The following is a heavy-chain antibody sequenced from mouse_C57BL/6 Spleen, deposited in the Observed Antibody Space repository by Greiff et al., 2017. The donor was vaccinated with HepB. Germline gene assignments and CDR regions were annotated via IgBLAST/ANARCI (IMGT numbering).Heavy chain of an antibody. CDR3: ARSDYDGAWFAY. D-gene: IGHD2-4*01. CDR2: IYPRSGNT. V-gene: IGHV1-81*01. J-gene: IGHJ3*01. CDR1: GYTFTSYG. Sequence: QVQLQQSGAELARPGASVKLSCKASGYTFTSYGISWVKQRTGQGLEWIGEIYPRSGNTYYNEKFKGKATLTADKSSSTAYMELRSLTSEDSAVYFCARSDYDGAWFAYWGQGTLVTVSA.